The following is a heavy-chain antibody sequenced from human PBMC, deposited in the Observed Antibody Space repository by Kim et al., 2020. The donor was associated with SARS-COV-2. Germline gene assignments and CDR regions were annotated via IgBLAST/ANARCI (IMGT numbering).Heavy chain of an antibody. Sequence: GNGNTKYSQKFKGRVTITRDTSASTAYMELSSLRSEDTAVYYCARRAFDIWGQGTMVTVSS. V-gene: IGHV1-3*01. CDR2: GNGNT. J-gene: IGHJ3*02. CDR3: ARRAFDI.